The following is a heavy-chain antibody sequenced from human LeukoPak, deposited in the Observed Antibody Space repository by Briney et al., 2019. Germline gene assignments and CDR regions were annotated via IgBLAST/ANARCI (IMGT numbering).Heavy chain of an antibody. D-gene: IGHD6-13*01. CDR1: GFTFSSYA. CDR3: ARDSSSWYRWFDP. CDR2: ISGSGDNT. V-gene: IGHV3-23*01. J-gene: IGHJ5*02. Sequence: GGSLRLSCAASGFTFSSYALSWVRQAPGKGLEWVSAISGSGDNTYYADSVKGRFTISRDNSKNTLYLQMNSLRAEDTAVYYCARDSSSWYRWFDPWGQGTLVTVSS.